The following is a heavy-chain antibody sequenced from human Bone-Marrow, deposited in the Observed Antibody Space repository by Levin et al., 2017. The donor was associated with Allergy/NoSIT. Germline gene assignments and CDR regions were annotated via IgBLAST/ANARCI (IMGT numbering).Heavy chain of an antibody. J-gene: IGHJ2*01. Sequence: PGGSLRLSCAASGFTFSSYEMNWVRQAPGKGLEWISYISSSGSTKYYADSVKGRFTISSKNSLDLQMNSLRAEDTAIYYCARDKSSAGVTPDWYFDLWGRGTLVTVSS. CDR2: ISSSGSTK. V-gene: IGHV3-48*03. CDR3: ARDKSSAGVTPDWYFDL. D-gene: IGHD2-21*02. CDR1: GFTFSSYE.